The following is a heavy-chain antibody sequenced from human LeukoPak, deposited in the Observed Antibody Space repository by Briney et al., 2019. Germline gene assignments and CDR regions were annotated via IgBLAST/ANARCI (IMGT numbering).Heavy chain of an antibody. D-gene: IGHD6-6*01. V-gene: IGHV5-51*01. J-gene: IGHJ4*02. CDR2: IYPGDSDT. CDR3: ARRSTIAARFSDS. CDR1: GYSFTNYW. Sequence: GESLKISCKGSGYSFTNYWIAWVRQMPGKGLEWMGIIYPGDSDTIYSPSFRGQVTIPVDRSFNAAYMQWSSLKASDTAMYYCARRSTIAARFSDSWGQGTLVTVSS.